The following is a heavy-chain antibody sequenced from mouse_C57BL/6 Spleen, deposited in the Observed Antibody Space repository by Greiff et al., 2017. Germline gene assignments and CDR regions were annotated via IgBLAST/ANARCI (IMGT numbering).Heavy chain of an antibody. J-gene: IGHJ1*03. CDR1: GFNIKDYY. CDR2: IDPEDGDT. CDR3: TTLSTTVVAKGYFDV. V-gene: IGHV14-1*01. D-gene: IGHD1-1*01. Sequence: EVQLQQSGAELVRPGASVKLSCTASGFNIKDYYMHWVKQRPEQGLEWIGRIDPEDGDTEYAPKFQGKATMTADTSSNTAYLQLSSLTSEDTAVYYCTTLSTTVVAKGYFDVWGTGTTVTVSS.